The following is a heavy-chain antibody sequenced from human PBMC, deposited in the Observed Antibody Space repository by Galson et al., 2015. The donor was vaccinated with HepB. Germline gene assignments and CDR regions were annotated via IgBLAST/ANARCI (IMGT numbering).Heavy chain of an antibody. V-gene: IGHV3-7*05. CDR1: GFSFSDYW. CDR3: LRDRTYKGGNFFDF. J-gene: IGHJ4*02. Sequence: SLRLSCAASGFSFSDYWMSWIRQAPGKRPEWVANIRYDWYEYYYADFVKGRFTITRDNARNSVFLQMSSLRRDDTAVYYCLRDRTYKGGNFFDFWGQGALVTVSS. D-gene: IGHD3-10*01. CDR2: IRYDWYEY.